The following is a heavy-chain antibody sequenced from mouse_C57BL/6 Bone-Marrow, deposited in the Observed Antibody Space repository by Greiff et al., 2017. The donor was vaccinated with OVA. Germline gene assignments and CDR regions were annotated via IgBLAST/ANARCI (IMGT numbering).Heavy chain of an antibody. Sequence: VQLQQSGPELVKPGASVKISCKASGYAFSSSWMNWVKQRPGKGLEWIGRIYPGDGDTNYNGKFKGKATLTADKSSSTAYMQLSSLTSEDSAVYFCARCSNYVRAMDYWGQGTSVTVSS. CDR1: GYAFSSSW. CDR3: ARCSNYVRAMDY. CDR2: IYPGDGDT. D-gene: IGHD2-5*01. J-gene: IGHJ4*01. V-gene: IGHV1-82*01.